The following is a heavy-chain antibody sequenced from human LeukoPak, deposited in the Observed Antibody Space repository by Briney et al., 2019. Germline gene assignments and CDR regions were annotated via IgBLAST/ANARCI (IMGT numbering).Heavy chain of an antibody. CDR2: ISNSSSNT. D-gene: IGHD3-3*01. CDR3: WRGSGGILEWLFSS. V-gene: IGHV3-21*01. CDR1: GFTFSTYN. J-gene: IGHJ4*02. Sequence: GGSLRLSCAASGFTFSTYNMIWFRQAPGKGPEWVSPISNSSSNTYYSDSLKSLFTISSNKTKNSYHLQMNSMTAEETAEYYSWRGSGGILEWLFSSWGQGSLVTVSS.